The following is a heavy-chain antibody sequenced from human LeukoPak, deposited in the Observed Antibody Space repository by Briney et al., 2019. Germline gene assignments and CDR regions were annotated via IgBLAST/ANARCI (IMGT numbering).Heavy chain of an antibody. D-gene: IGHD3-3*01. Sequence: ASVKVSCKASVYTFTGYYMHWVRQAPGQGLEWMGWINPNSGGTNYAQKFQDRVTMTRDTSISTAYMELSRLRSDDTAVYYCARDIGDYDFWSGYLSWFDPWGQGTLVTVSS. CDR3: ARDIGDYDFWSGYLSWFDP. V-gene: IGHV1-2*02. CDR1: VYTFTGYY. J-gene: IGHJ5*02. CDR2: INPNSGGT.